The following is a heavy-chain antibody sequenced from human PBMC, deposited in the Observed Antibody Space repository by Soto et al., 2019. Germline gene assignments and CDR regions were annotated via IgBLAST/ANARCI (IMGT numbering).Heavy chain of an antibody. Sequence: SETLSLTCVVSGGSISSTNWWTWVRQPPGKSLEWIGEIYHNGSPTYSPSLRGRATISVDKPNNQFSLKLRSVTAADTAVYYCARGMTTVTTYDYWGQGTLVTVSS. CDR2: IYHNGSP. J-gene: IGHJ4*02. CDR1: GGSISSTNW. CDR3: ARGMTTVTTYDY. D-gene: IGHD4-4*01. V-gene: IGHV4-4*02.